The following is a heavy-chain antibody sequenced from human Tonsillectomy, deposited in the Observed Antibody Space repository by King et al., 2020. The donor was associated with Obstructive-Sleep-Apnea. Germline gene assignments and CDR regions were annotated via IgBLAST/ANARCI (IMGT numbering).Heavy chain of an antibody. J-gene: IGHJ4*02. CDR3: ARLSAGDLHTHFDY. CDR2: IYPVDSDA. Sequence: VQLVESGAEVKKPGESLKISCKGSGYSFTNYWIGWVRQMPGKGLEWMGVIYPVDSDARYSPSFQGQVSISADNSISTASLQWGSLRASDTAVYYCARLSAGDLHTHFDYWGQGTLVTVSS. CDR1: GYSFTNYW. D-gene: IGHD6-13*01. V-gene: IGHV5-51*01.